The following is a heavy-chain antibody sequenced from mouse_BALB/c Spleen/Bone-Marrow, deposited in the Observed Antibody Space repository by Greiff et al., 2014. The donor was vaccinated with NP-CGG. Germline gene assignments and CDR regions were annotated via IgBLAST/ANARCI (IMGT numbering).Heavy chain of an antibody. CDR2: ISRGGNYT. V-gene: IGHV5-9-3*01. CDR1: GFTFSSYA. CDR3: ARHGGYDAGAWFAY. D-gene: IGHD2-2*01. J-gene: IGHJ3*01. Sequence: EVQLVESGGGLVKPGGSLKLSCAASGFTFSSYAMSWVRQTPEKRLEWVATISRGGNYTYYPDSVKGRFSISRDNAKNTLYLQMSSLRSEDTAVYYCARHGGYDAGAWFAYWGQGTLVTVSA.